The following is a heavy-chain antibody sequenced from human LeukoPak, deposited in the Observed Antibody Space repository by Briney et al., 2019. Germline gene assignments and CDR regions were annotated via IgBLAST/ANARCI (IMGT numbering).Heavy chain of an antibody. Sequence: SGGSLRLSCAAPGFTFSSYEMNWVRQAPGKGLEWVSYISSSGSTIYYADSVKGRFTISRDNAKNSLYLQMNSLRAEDTAVYYCARGSVRGDYWGPGTLVTVSS. D-gene: IGHD6-19*01. V-gene: IGHV3-48*03. CDR1: GFTFSSYE. CDR2: ISSSGSTI. J-gene: IGHJ4*02. CDR3: ARGSVRGDY.